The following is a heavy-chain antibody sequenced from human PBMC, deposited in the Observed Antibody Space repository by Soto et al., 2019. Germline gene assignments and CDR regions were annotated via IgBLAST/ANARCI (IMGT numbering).Heavy chain of an antibody. J-gene: IGHJ4*02. CDR3: ARDRHSNSYYFDY. CDR1: GYTFTSYA. V-gene: IGHV1-3*01. D-gene: IGHD4-4*01. CDR2: INAGNGNT. Sequence: ASVKVSCKASGYTFTSYAMHWVRQAPGQRLEWMGWINAGNGNTKYSQKLQGRVTMTRDTSTSTVYMELSSLRSEDTAVYYCARDRHSNSYYFDYWGQGTLVTVSS.